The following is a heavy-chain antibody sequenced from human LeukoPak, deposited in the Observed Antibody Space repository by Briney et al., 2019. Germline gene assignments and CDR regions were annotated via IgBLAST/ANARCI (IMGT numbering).Heavy chain of an antibody. CDR1: GGSISSYY. J-gene: IGHJ4*02. CDR3: ARSSESYDSSGYYSYYFDY. D-gene: IGHD3-22*01. Sequence: SETLSLTCTVSGGSISSYYWSWIRLPPGKGLEWIGYIYYSGSTNYNPSLRSRVTISVDTSKNQFSLKLSSVTATDTAVYYCARSSESYDSSGYYSYYFDYWGQGALVTVSS. V-gene: IGHV4-59*01. CDR2: IYYSGST.